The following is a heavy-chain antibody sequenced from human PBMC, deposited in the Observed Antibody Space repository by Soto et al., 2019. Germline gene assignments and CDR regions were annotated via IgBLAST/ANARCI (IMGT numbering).Heavy chain of an antibody. V-gene: IGHV2-5*02. CDR3: AHRPSYCRGCSCYSGFDY. CDR2: IYWDDDK. D-gene: IGHD2-15*01. Sequence: QITLKESGPTLVKPTQTLTLTCTFSGFSLSTSGVGVGWIRQPPGKALEWLALIYWDDDKRYSPSLKSRLTITKVTSKNQVVLKMTHMDPVDTATYYCAHRPSYCRGCSCYSGFDYWGQGTLVTVSS. J-gene: IGHJ4*02. CDR1: GFSLSTSGVG.